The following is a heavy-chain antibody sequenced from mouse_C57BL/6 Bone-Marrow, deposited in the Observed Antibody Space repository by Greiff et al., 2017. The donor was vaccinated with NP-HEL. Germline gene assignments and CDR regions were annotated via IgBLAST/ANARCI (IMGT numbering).Heavy chain of an antibody. CDR1: GYTFTSYW. J-gene: IGHJ3*01. CDR3: ALSNPWFAY. CDR2: IDPSDSYT. D-gene: IGHD2-5*01. Sequence: QVQLQQPGAELVRPGTSVKLSCKASGYTFTSYWMHWVKQRPGQGLEWIGVIDPSDSYTNYNQKFKGKATLTVDTSSSTAYMQRSSLTSEDSAVYYCALSNPWFAYWGQGTLVTVSA. V-gene: IGHV1-59*01.